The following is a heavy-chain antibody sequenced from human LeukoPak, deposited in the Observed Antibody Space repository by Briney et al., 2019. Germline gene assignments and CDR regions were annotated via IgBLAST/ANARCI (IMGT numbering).Heavy chain of an antibody. V-gene: IGHV3-23*01. CDR2: ISGSGGST. J-gene: IGHJ4*02. CDR3: AKGALVTMVRGVISFDY. CDR1: GFTFSSYG. D-gene: IGHD3-10*01. Sequence: PGGSLRLSCAASGFTFSSYGMSWVRQAPGKGLEWVSAISGSGGSTYYADSVKGRFTISRDNSKNTLYLQMNSLRAEDTAVYYCAKGALVTMVRGVISFDYWGQGTLVTVSS.